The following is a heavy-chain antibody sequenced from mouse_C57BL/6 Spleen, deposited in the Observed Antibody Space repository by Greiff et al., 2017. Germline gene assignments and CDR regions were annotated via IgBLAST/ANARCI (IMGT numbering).Heavy chain of an antibody. J-gene: IGHJ4*01. CDR3: ARDSPYAMCY. Sequence: VQLQQSGPELVKPGASVKISCKASGYSFTGYYMNWVKQSPEKSLEWIGEINPSTGGTTYNQKFKAKATLTVDKSSSTAYLMLKSLTSEDSAVYYCARDSPYAMCYWGQRTSVPVSS. D-gene: IGHD6-1*01. CDR2: INPSTGGT. V-gene: IGHV1-42*01. CDR1: GYSFTGYY.